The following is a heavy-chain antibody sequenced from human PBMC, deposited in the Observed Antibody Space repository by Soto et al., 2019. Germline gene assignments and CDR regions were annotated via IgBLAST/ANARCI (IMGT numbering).Heavy chain of an antibody. D-gene: IGHD5-12*01. V-gene: IGHV3-21*01. J-gene: IGHJ4*02. CDR1: GFTFDNYD. CDR3: ARDSEWLRSFDY. Sequence: GGSLRLSCAASGFTFDNYDFSWVRQAPGKGLEWVSAISSSGSSTYYADSVKGRFTISRDNAKNSLYLQMNSLRAEDTAVYYCARDSEWLRSFDYWGQGTLVTVSS. CDR2: ISSSGSST.